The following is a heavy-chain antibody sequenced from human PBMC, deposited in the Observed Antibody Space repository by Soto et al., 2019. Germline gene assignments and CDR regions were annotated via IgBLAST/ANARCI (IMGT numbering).Heavy chain of an antibody. CDR1: GFSLNNYW. Sequence: EVHLAESGGGLFQPGGSLRLTCAVSGFSLNNYWMHWVRQRPGKGLVWVARIYRDGTTSYADSVKGRFTISRDNAKNTVSLQMNSLKDEDTAVYYCMRGNTGYGNFDYWGQGTLVTVSS. D-gene: IGHD5-12*01. CDR3: MRGNTGYGNFDY. J-gene: IGHJ4*02. CDR2: IYRDGTT. V-gene: IGHV3-74*01.